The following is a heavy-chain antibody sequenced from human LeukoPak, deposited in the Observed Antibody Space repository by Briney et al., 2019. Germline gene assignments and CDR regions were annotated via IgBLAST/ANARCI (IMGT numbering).Heavy chain of an antibody. CDR3: ARPLLRYFDWLLDAFDI. D-gene: IGHD3-9*01. J-gene: IGHJ3*02. CDR2: IYYNGST. Sequence: SETLSLTCTVSGGSISSSSYYLGWIRRPPGEGMEWIGRIYYNGSTYYNPQLKSRVTISVDTSKNQFSLKLSSVTAADTAVYYCARPLLRYFDWLLDAFDIWGQGTMVTVSS. V-gene: IGHV4-39*01. CDR1: GGSISSSSYY.